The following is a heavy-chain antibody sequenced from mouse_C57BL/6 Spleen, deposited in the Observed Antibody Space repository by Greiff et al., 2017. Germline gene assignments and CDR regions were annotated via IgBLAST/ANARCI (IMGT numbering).Heavy chain of an antibody. CDR3: ARGGYSNYGWFAY. D-gene: IGHD2-5*01. V-gene: IGHV5-16*01. CDR2: INYDGSST. Sequence: EVHLVESEGGLVQPGSSMKLSCTASGFTFSDYYMAWVRQVPETGLEWVANINYDGSSTYYLDSLKSRFIISRDNAKNILYLQMSSLKSEDTATYYCARGGYSNYGWFAYWGQGTLVTVSA. J-gene: IGHJ3*01. CDR1: GFTFSDYY.